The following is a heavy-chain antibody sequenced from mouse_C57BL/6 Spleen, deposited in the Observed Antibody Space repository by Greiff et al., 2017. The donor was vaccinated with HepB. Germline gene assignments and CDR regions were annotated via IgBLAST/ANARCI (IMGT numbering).Heavy chain of an antibody. V-gene: IGHV1-42*01. CDR3: ARKSFYGSPYYAMDY. Sequence: EVKLMESGPELVKPGASVKISCKASGYSFTGYYMNWVKQSPDKSLEWIGEINPSTGGTTYNQKFKAKATLTVDKSSSTAYMQLKSLTSEDSAVYYCARKSFYGSPYYAMDYWGQGTSVTVSS. J-gene: IGHJ4*01. CDR2: INPSTGGT. D-gene: IGHD1-1*01. CDR1: GYSFTGYY.